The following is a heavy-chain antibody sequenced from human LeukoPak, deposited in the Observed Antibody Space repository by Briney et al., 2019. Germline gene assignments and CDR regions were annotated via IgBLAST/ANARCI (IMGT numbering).Heavy chain of an antibody. J-gene: IGHJ5*02. V-gene: IGHV4-34*01. Sequence: PSETLSLTCAVYGGSFSGYYWSWTRQPPGKGLEWIGEINHSGSTNYNPSLKSRVTISVDTSKNQFSLKLSSVTAADTAVYYCARALRGYYYGSGRKNWFDPWGQGTLVTVSS. D-gene: IGHD3-10*01. CDR2: INHSGST. CDR3: ARALRGYYYGSGRKNWFDP. CDR1: GGSFSGYY.